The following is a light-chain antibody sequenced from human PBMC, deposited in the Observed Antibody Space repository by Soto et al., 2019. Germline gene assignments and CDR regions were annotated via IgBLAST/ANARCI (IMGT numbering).Light chain of an antibody. Sequence: DIQMTQSPSSLSASVGDRVTITCQASQDISNYLNWYQQKPGKAPKLLIYDASNLETGVPSRFSGSGSGTDFTFTISSLQPEEIATYYCQQYDNLQLTCGGGTKVEIK. V-gene: IGKV1-33*01. J-gene: IGKJ4*01. CDR1: QDISNY. CDR2: DAS. CDR3: QQYDNLQLT.